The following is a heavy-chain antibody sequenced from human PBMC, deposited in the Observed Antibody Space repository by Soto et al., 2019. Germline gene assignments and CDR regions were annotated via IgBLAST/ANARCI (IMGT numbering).Heavy chain of an antibody. J-gene: IGHJ4*02. Sequence: SLRLSCVASGFSFSSYWMSWVRQAPGKGPEWMANIKQDGSEKYYVDSVKGRFTISRDNAKNSLYLQMNSLRAEDTAVYYCVRGRGYYDSRGQGTLVTVSS. CDR3: VRGRGYYDS. CDR1: GFSFSSYW. V-gene: IGHV3-7*01. D-gene: IGHD3-22*01. CDR2: IKQDGSEK.